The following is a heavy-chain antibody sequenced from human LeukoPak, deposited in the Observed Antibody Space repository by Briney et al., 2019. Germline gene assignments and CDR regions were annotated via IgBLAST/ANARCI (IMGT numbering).Heavy chain of an antibody. CDR1: GFTFSNYG. CDR2: ISYDGSNK. J-gene: IGHJ4*02. V-gene: IGHV3-30*03. D-gene: IGHD2-21*02. CDR3: ARESPACGEDCYFDY. Sequence: GGSVRLSCAASGFTFSNYGMHGVRQAPGKGLVWVADISYDGSNKYYTDSAKGLFTISRDNSKITWYLQMNRLRTDDTAVYYCARESPACGEDCYFDYWGQGTLVTLSS.